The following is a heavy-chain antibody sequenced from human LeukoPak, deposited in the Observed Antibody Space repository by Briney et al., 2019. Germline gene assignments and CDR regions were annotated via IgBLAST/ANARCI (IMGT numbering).Heavy chain of an antibody. CDR1: GFTFSSYG. V-gene: IGHV3-33*06. Sequence: PGGSLRLSCAASGFTFSSYGMHWARQAPGKGLEWVAVIWYDGSNKYYADSVKGRFTISRDNSKNTLYLQMNSLRAEDTAVYYCAKDLSDYGDFPIDYWGQGTLVTVSS. D-gene: IGHD4-17*01. J-gene: IGHJ4*02. CDR2: IWYDGSNK. CDR3: AKDLSDYGDFPIDY.